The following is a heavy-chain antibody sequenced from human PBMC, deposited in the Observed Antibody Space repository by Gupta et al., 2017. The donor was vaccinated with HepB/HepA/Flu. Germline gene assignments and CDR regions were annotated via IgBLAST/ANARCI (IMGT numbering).Heavy chain of an antibody. CDR3: ASGYSYGYYYFDY. D-gene: IGHD5-18*01. V-gene: IGHV3-48*03. J-gene: IGHJ4*02. CDR1: GFTFSSYE. CDR2: ISSSGSTI. Sequence: EVQLVESGGGLVQPGGSLRLSCAASGFTFSSYEMNWVRQAPGKGLEWVSYISSSGSTIYYADSVKGRFTISRDNAKNSLYLQMNSLRAEDTAVYYCASGYSYGYYYFDYWGQGTLVTVSS.